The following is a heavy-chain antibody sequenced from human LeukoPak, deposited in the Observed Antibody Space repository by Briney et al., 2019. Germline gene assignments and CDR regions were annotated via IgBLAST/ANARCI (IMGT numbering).Heavy chain of an antibody. Sequence: ASVKVSCMASGYTFTAYYLHWVRQAPGQGLEWMGWTSPNSGATKLAQRFQGRVTLTRDTSISTAYMELSRLTSDDTAVYYCARDGVYSTNFDAFDIWGQGTMVTVSS. J-gene: IGHJ3*02. D-gene: IGHD6-13*01. V-gene: IGHV1-2*02. CDR2: TSPNSGAT. CDR1: GYTFTAYY. CDR3: ARDGVYSTNFDAFDI.